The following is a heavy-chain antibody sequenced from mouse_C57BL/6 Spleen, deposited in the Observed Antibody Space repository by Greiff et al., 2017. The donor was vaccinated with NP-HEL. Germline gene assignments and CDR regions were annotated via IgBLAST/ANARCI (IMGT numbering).Heavy chain of an antibody. CDR1: GYTFTSYG. CDR3: ARSGYDEDYYAMDY. J-gene: IGHJ4*01. V-gene: IGHV1-81*01. D-gene: IGHD2-2*01. Sequence: QVQLQQSGAELARPGASVKLSCKASGYTFTSYGISWVKQRTGQGLEWIGEIYPRSGNTYYNEKFKGKATLTADKSSSTAYMELRSLTSEDSAVYFCARSGYDEDYYAMDYWGQGTSVTVSS. CDR2: IYPRSGNT.